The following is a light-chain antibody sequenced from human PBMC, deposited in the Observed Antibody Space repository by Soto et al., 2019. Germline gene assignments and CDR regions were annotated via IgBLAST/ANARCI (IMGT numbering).Light chain of an antibody. CDR2: DVS. CDR3: CSYAGSYTFGV. V-gene: IGLV2-11*01. CDR1: SSDVGGYNY. J-gene: IGLJ1*01. Sequence: QSGLTQPRSVSGSPGQSVTISCTGTSSDVGGYNYVSWYQQHPGKAPKLRIYDVSKRPSGVPDRFSGSNSGDTASLTISGLQAEDEADYYCCSYAGSYTFGVFGTGTKVTVL.